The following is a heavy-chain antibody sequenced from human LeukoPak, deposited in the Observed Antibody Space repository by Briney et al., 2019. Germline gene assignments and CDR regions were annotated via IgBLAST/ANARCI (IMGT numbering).Heavy chain of an antibody. V-gene: IGHV3-11*05. CDR1: GFTFSDYY. J-gene: IGHJ4*02. D-gene: IGHD3-22*01. Sequence: PGGSLRLSGAASGFTFSDYYMSWIRQAPGKGLEWVSYISSSSSYTNYADSVKGRFTISRDNAKNSLYLQMNSLRAEDTAVYYCARERRSFYDSSGYSPAFDYWGQGTLVTVSS. CDR2: ISSSSSYT. CDR3: ARERRSFYDSSGYSPAFDY.